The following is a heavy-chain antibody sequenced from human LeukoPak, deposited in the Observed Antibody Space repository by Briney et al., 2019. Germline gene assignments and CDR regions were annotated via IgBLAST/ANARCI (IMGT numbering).Heavy chain of an antibody. CDR2: IYYSGST. Sequence: PSETLSLTCTVPGVSISSYYWSWIRQPPGKGLEWIGYIYYSGSTNYNPSLKSRVTISVDTSKNQFPLKLSSVTAADTAVYYCARDNWNYGSSMDVWGQGTTVTVSS. V-gene: IGHV4-59*01. CDR3: ARDNWNYGSSMDV. D-gene: IGHD1-7*01. CDR1: GVSISSYY. J-gene: IGHJ6*02.